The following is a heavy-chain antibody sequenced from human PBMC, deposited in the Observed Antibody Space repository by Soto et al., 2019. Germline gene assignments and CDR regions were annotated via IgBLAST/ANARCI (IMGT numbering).Heavy chain of an antibody. V-gene: IGHV3-11*06. CDR3: ARGLRGVNSDGRYGGIDY. J-gene: IGHJ4*02. Sequence: QVQLVESGGGLVKPGGSLRLSCAASGLTFSDYYMSWIRQAPGKGLEWVSYISSSSSYTNYADSVKGRFTISRDNAKNSLYLQMNSLRAQDTAVYYCARGLRGVNSDGRYGGIDYWGQGTLVTVSS. CDR1: GLTFSDYY. CDR2: ISSSSSYT. D-gene: IGHD5-18*01.